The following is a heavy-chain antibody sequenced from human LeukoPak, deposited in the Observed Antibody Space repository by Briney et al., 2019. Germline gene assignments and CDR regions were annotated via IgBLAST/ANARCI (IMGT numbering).Heavy chain of an antibody. CDR2: IIPIFGTA. D-gene: IGHD4-23*01. Sequence: SVKVSCKASGYTFTGYYMHWVRQAPGQGLEWMGGIIPIFGTANYAQKFQGRVTVTAVESMSAAYMELSSLRSEDTAVYYCARGWLAETTVVTPYNYWGQGTLVTVSS. V-gene: IGHV1-69*13. CDR1: GYTFTGYY. CDR3: ARGWLAETTVVTPYNY. J-gene: IGHJ4*02.